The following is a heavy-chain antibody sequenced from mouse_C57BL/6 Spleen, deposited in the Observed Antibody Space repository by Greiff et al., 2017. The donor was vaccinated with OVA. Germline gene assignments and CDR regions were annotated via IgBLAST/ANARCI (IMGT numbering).Heavy chain of an antibody. V-gene: IGHV5-4*01. CDR3: ARNYYGSREGYFDY. J-gene: IGHJ2*01. Sequence: EVQGVESGGGLVKPGGSLKLSCAASGFTFSSYAMSWVRQTPEKRLEWVATISDGGSYTYYPDNVKGRFTISRDNAKNNLYLQMSHLKSEDTAMYYCARNYYGSREGYFDYWGQGTTLTVSS. CDR1: GFTFSSYA. CDR2: ISDGGSYT. D-gene: IGHD1-1*01.